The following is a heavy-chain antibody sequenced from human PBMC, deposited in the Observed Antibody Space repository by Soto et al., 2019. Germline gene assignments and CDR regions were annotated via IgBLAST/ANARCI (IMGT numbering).Heavy chain of an antibody. CDR3: ARPYYYDSSGYHY. V-gene: IGHV4-34*01. D-gene: IGHD3-22*01. CDR2: INHSGST. Sequence: PSETLSLTCAVYGGSFSGYYWSWIRQPPGKGLEWIGEINHSGSTNYNPSLKSRVTISVDTSKNQFSLKLSSVTAADTAVYYCARPYYYDSSGYHYWGRGTLVTVSS. J-gene: IGHJ4*02. CDR1: GGSFSGYY.